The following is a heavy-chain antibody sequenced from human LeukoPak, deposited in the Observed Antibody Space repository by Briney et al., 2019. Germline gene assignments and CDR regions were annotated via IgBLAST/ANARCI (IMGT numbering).Heavy chain of an antibody. CDR3: ARDGVYDSSGYYLGFPYCYYYMDV. CDR1: GYTFTSYG. J-gene: IGHJ6*03. D-gene: IGHD3-22*01. V-gene: IGHV1-18*01. Sequence: ASVKVSCKASGYTFTSYGISWVRQAPGQGLEWMGWISAYNGNTNYAQKFQGRFTMTRNTSISTAYMELSSLRSEDTAVYYCARDGVYDSSGYYLGFPYCYYYMDVWGKGTTVTVSS. CDR2: ISAYNGNT.